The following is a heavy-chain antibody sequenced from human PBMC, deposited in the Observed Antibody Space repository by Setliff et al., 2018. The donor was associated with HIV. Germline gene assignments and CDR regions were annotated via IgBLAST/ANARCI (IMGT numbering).Heavy chain of an antibody. J-gene: IGHJ4*02. CDR3: ARVGLSAVPFPTVY. V-gene: IGHV1-18*01. CDR1: NYTFTNYA. Sequence: GSVKVSCKASNYTFTNYAITWVRQAPGQRPEWMGWISAYDGDTKYAQKFHNRLSMTADTSTTTAYMDLRGLTSDDTGVYYCARVGLSAVPFPTVYWGQGTLVTVSS. D-gene: IGHD4-4*01. CDR2: ISAYDGDT.